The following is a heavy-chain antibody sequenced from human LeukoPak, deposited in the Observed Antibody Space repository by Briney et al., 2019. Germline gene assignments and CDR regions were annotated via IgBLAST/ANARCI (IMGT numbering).Heavy chain of an antibody. V-gene: IGHV4-34*01. CDR2: INHSGDT. CDR1: GGSFSGYY. Sequence: SETLSLTCAVYGGSFSGYYWSWIRQPPGEGLEWIGEINHSGDTNYNPSLKSRLTISVDTSKNHVSLKLTSVTAADTAVYYCAITHYDILTGYHKYIDVWGKGTTVTISS. J-gene: IGHJ6*03. D-gene: IGHD3-9*01. CDR3: AITHYDILTGYHKYIDV.